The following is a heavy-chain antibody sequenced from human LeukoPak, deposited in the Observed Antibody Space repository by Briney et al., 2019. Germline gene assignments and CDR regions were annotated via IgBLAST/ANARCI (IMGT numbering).Heavy chain of an antibody. CDR3: AREGGNYYYYMDV. D-gene: IGHD3-16*01. Sequence: GGSLRLSCAASGFTFSSYSMNWVRQAPGKGLEWVSSISSSSSYIYYADSVKGRFTISRDNAKNSLYLQMNSLRAEDTAVYYCAREGGNYYYYMDVWGKGTTVTVSS. CDR1: GFTFSSYS. J-gene: IGHJ6*03. CDR2: ISSSSSYI. V-gene: IGHV3-21*01.